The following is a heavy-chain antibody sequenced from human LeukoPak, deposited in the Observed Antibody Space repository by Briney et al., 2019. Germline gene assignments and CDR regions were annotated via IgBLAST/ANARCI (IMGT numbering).Heavy chain of an antibody. CDR3: ARELYCSSTSCTHPFDY. CDR1: GFTFSSYA. J-gene: IGHJ4*02. V-gene: IGHV3-30*01. Sequence: GGSLRLSCAASGFTFSSYAIHWVRQAPGKGLEWVAVISYDGSNKYYADSVKGRFTISRDNSKNTLYLQMNSLRAEDTAVYHCARELYCSSTSCTHPFDYWGQGTLVTVSS. D-gene: IGHD2-2*01. CDR2: ISYDGSNK.